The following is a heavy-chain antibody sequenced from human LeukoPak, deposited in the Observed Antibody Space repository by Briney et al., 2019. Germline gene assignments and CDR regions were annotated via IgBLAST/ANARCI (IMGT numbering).Heavy chain of an antibody. V-gene: IGHV1-2*02. CDR2: ITPSGGA. Sequence: ASVTVFNTSCGYTFTAYAIHWVRQAPGQGLEWMGWITPSGGANYAQKFQGRVTMTRDTSISTAYMDLSRLTSDDTAVYYCARDRYGDGFGHVDYWNHGTLVTVSS. CDR1: GYTFTAYA. D-gene: IGHD5-24*01. J-gene: IGHJ4*01. CDR3: ARDRYGDGFGHVDY.